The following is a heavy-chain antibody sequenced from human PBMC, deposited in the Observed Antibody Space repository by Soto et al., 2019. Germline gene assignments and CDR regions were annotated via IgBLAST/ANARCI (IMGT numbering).Heavy chain of an antibody. Sequence: QVQLVQSGAEVKKPGSSVRVSCKASGDTFTFYSINWVRQAPGLGLEWMGRINPILSMSNYAQRFQGRVTMTADKSTSTAYMELSSLSSEDTAMYYCARSYGSGYRAFDYWGPGALVTVSS. V-gene: IGHV1-69*02. CDR2: INPILSMS. CDR3: ARSYGSGYRAFDY. J-gene: IGHJ4*02. CDR1: GDTFTFYS. D-gene: IGHD3-10*01.